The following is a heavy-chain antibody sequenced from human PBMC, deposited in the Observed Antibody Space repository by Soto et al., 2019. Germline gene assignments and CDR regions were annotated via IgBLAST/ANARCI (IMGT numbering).Heavy chain of an antibody. D-gene: IGHD6-19*01. V-gene: IGHV3-72*01. CDR2: SRNKANSYTT. CDR3: TATGYGSGWYTKD. J-gene: IGHJ4*02. Sequence: EVQLVESGGGLVQPGGSLTLSWAASGFTFSDHYMDWVRQAPGKGLEWVGRSRNKANSYTTEYAASVKGRFTISRDDSENSLYLQMNSLKTEDTAMYYCTATGYGSGWYTKDWGQGTLVTVSS. CDR1: GFTFSDHY.